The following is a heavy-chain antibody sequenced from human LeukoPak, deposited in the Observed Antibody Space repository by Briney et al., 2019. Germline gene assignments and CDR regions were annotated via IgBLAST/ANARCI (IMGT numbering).Heavy chain of an antibody. D-gene: IGHD3-10*01. V-gene: IGHV3-15*01. CDR2: IKSKTDGGTT. J-gene: IGHJ5*02. CDR3: AKDDKDGSGSYYNNWFDP. CDR1: GFTFSNAW. Sequence: GGSLRLSCAASGFTFSNAWMSWVRQAPGKGLEWVGRIKSKTDGGTTDYAAPVKGRFTISRDDSKNTLYLQMNSLRAEETAVYYCAKDDKDGSGSYYNNWFDPWGQGTLVTVSS.